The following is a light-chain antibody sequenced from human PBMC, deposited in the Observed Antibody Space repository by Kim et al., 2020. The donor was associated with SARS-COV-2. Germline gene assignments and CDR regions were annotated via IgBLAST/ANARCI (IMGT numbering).Light chain of an antibody. Sequence: DIQMTQSPSSLSASVGDRVTITCRASQSISTSLNWYQQKPGKAPNFLIYAASSLQSGVPSRFSGSGSGTDFTLTINSLQPEDFATYYCQQSFSIPLTFGGGTKVDIK. J-gene: IGKJ4*01. CDR2: AAS. V-gene: IGKV1-39*01. CDR3: QQSFSIPLT. CDR1: QSISTS.